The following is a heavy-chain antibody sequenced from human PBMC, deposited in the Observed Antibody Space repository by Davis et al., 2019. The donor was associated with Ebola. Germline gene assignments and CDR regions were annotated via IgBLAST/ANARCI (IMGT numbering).Heavy chain of an antibody. Sequence: SVKVSCKASGGTFSGDSFSWVRQAPGQGLEWMGRIIPVVDTKDYAQKFQGRVTLTADKATNTAYMELSGLRFDDTAVYYWARGKWVDPWGQGTLVSVTS. V-gene: IGHV1-69*08. J-gene: IGHJ5*02. CDR1: GGTFSGDS. CDR3: ARGKWVDP. CDR2: IIPVVDTK.